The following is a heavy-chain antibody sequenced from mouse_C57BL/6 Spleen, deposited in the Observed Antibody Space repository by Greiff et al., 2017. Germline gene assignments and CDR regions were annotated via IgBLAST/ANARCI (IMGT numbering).Heavy chain of an antibody. V-gene: IGHV1-66*01. Sequence: QVQLKQSGPELVKPGASVKISCKASGYSFTSYYIHWVKQRPGQGLEWIGWIYPGSGSTKYNEKFKGKATLTADTSSSAAYTQRSSLTSEDSAVYYCARYYGNYYFAYWGQGTPLTVSS. J-gene: IGHJ2*01. D-gene: IGHD2-1*01. CDR2: IYPGSGST. CDR1: GYSFTSYY. CDR3: ARYYGNYYFAY.